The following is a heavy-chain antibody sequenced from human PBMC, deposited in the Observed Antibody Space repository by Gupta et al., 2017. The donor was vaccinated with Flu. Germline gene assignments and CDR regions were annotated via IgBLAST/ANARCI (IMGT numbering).Heavy chain of an antibody. V-gene: IGHV3-11*05. CDR3: AVSLELGVPDY. CDR1: GFTFSDYY. D-gene: IGHD1-7*01. Sequence: QVQLVESGGGLVKPGGSLRLSCAASGFTFSDYYMSWIRQAPGKGLEWVSYISSSSSYTNYADSVKGRFTISRDNAKNSLYLQMNSLRAEDTAVYYGAVSLELGVPDYWGQGTLVTVSS. CDR2: ISSSSSYT. J-gene: IGHJ4*02.